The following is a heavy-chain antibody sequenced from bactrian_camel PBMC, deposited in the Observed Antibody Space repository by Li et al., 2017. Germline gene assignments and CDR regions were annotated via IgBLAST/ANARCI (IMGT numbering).Heavy chain of an antibody. CDR1: GNTHSSAC. V-gene: IGHV3S55*01. D-gene: IGHD1*01. J-gene: IGHJ4*01. Sequence: HVQLVESGGGSVQAGGSLRLSCIVSGNTHSSACMGWFRQVPGKEREGVATIGRYGVTRYRDSVKGRFVNSKDNARNTLTLQMNNLEPMDTAMYVCASSHPTMPSDCTLNTTLDYWGQGTQVTVS. CDR2: IGRYGVT. CDR3: ASSHPTMPSDCTLNTTLDY.